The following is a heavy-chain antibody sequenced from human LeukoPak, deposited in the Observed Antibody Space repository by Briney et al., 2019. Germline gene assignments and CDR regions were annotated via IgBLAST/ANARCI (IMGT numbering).Heavy chain of an antibody. CDR2: ICGSGGCT. CDR3: AKQLGYCSDGSCYFPY. J-gene: IGHJ4*02. Sequence: PGGSLRLSCAASGFTFSTYAMSWVRQAPGRGLEWVSGICGSGGCTYYADSVKGRFTISRDNSKNTLYLQMNSLRAEDTAVYYCAKQLGYCSDGSCYFPYWGQGTLVTVSS. V-gene: IGHV3-23*01. D-gene: IGHD2-15*01. CDR1: GFTFSTYA.